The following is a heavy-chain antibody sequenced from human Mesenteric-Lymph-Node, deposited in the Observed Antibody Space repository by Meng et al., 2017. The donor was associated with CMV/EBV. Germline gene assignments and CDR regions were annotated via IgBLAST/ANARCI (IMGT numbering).Heavy chain of an antibody. D-gene: IGHD3-9*01. J-gene: IGHJ5*02. Sequence: SSGGYYWSWIRKDPGKGLEWIEYIYYSGSTDDNPSLRSRVTISVDTSKNQFSLKLSSVTAADTAVYYCARAESPKYYDILTGWFDPWGQGTLVTISS. CDR1: SSGGYY. CDR3: ARAESPKYYDILTGWFDP. V-gene: IGHV4-31*02. CDR2: IYYSGST.